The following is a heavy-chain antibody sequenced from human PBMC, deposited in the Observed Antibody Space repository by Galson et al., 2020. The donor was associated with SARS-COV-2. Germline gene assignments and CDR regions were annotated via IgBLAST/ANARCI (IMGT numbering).Heavy chain of an antibody. CDR3: ASQRYYQGSEF. V-gene: IGHV4-59*01. CDR1: DGALKSYY. J-gene: IGHJ4*02. D-gene: IGHD3-22*01. Sequence: ETSETLSLTCSFSDGALKSYYWSWVRQPPGKGLEWIGYVFYTGMTNYNPSLKNRRTISLETSANQFSLKLRSVTTADTAVYYCASQRYYQGSEFWGQGTLVTVSS. CDR2: VFYTGMT.